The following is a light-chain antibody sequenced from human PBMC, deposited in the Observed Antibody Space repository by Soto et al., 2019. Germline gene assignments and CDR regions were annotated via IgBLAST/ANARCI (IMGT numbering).Light chain of an antibody. V-gene: IGKV3-20*01. CDR2: GTS. CDR1: QSVSSN. J-gene: IGKJ1*01. Sequence: EIVLTQSPATLSVSPGERATLSCRASQSVSSNLAWYRQKPGQAPSLLIYGTSNRATGIPDRFRGSGSGTNFTLTISRLEPEDFAVYYCQQYGSSSWTFGQGTKVDIK. CDR3: QQYGSSSWT.